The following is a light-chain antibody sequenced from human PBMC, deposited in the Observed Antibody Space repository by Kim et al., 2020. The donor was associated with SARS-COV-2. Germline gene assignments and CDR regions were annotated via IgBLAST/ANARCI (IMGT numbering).Light chain of an antibody. Sequence: QPVLTQSPSASASLGASVKLTCTLSSGHSSYAIAWHQQQPEKGPRYLMKLNSDGSHSKGDGIPDRFSSSSSGAERYLTISSLQSEDEADYYCQTWGTGTWVFGGGTKLTVL. V-gene: IGLV4-69*01. CDR1: SGHSSYA. J-gene: IGLJ3*02. CDR3: QTWGTGTWV. CDR2: LNSDGSH.